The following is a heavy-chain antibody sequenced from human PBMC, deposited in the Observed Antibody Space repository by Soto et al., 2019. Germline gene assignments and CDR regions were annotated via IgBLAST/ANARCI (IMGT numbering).Heavy chain of an antibody. CDR2: IIPIFGTA. V-gene: IGHV1-69*13. CDR1: GGTFSSYA. Sequence: SVKVSCKASGGTFSSYAISWVRQAPGQGLEWMGGIIPIFGTANYAQKFQGRVTITADESTSTAYMELSSLRSEDTAVYYCAMEANYYDSSGYFARWFDPWGQGXLVTVYS. CDR3: AMEANYYDSSGYFARWFDP. J-gene: IGHJ5*02. D-gene: IGHD3-22*01.